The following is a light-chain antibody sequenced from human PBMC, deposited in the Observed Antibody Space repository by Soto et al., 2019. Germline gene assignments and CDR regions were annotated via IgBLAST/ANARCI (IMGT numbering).Light chain of an antibody. CDR1: SSNIGAGYD. Sequence: QSVLTQPPSVSGAPGQTVTISCTGSSSNIGAGYDVHWYQQLPGGGHKLLIYTNTNRPSGVPDRFSGSKSGTSASLAITGLQPEDEADYYCQSYDNRLSAYVFGTGTKVTVL. CDR2: TNT. V-gene: IGLV1-40*01. J-gene: IGLJ1*01. CDR3: QSYDNRLSAYV.